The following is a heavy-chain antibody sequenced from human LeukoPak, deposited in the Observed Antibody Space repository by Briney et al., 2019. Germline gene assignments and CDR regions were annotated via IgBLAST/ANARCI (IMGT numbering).Heavy chain of an antibody. J-gene: IGHJ4*02. V-gene: IGHV3-49*03. CDR1: GFTFDDYL. D-gene: IGHD6-19*01. Sequence: GGSLTLSCTASGFTFDDYLMSWFRQAPGKGLEWIGFISGGTTEYAASVKGRFTISRDDSTSIAYLQMNSLTTEDTAVYYCSRGSGWLAVYWGEGGLVAVSS. CDR3: SRGSGWLAVY. CDR2: ISGGTT.